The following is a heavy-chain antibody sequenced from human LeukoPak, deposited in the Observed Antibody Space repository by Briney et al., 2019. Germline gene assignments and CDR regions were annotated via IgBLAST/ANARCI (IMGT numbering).Heavy chain of an antibody. D-gene: IGHD3-3*01. CDR3: AKDRVPGGYYDFWSGYYSDFDY. CDR1: GFTFSSYG. V-gene: IGHV3-33*06. Sequence: PGXSLRLSCAASGFTFSSYGMHWVRQAPGRGLEWVAVIRYDGSNKYYEDSVKGRFTISRDNSKNTLYLQMNSLRAEDTAVYYCAKDRVPGGYYDFWSGYYSDFDYWGQGTLVTVSS. J-gene: IGHJ4*02. CDR2: IRYDGSNK.